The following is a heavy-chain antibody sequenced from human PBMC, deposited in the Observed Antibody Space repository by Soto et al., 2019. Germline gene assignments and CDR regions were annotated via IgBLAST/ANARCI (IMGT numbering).Heavy chain of an antibody. J-gene: IGHJ4*02. CDR2: ISSSSSTI. CDR1: GLSFTSSS. V-gene: IGHV3-48*02. CDR3: ARDKGYTYGFEF. Sequence: PGGPLRLSCAASGLSFTSSSMYGVSPAQGKGLEWVSVISSSSSTIYYADSVKGRFTISRDNAKNSLYLQMNSLRDEDTAVYYCARDKGYTYGFEFWGQGALVTVSS. D-gene: IGHD5-18*01.